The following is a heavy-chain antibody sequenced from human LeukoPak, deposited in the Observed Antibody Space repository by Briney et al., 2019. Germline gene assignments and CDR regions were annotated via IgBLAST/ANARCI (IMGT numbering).Heavy chain of an antibody. CDR1: GYSFTSYW. D-gene: IGHD3-9*01. CDR2: IDPSDSYT. Sequence: GESLQISCKGSGYSFTSYWISWVRQMPGKGLEWMGRIDPSDSYTNYSPSFQGHVTISADKSISTAYLQWSSLKASDTAMYYCARHNYDILTGYSREYFQHWGQGTLVTVSS. V-gene: IGHV5-10-1*01. J-gene: IGHJ1*01. CDR3: ARHNYDILTGYSREYFQH.